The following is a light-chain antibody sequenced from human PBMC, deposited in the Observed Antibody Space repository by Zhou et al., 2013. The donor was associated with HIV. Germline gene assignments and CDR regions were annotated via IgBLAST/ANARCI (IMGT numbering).Light chain of an antibody. CDR2: SAS. CDR3: QQSNDIPYI. V-gene: IGKV1-8*01. CDR1: HSISHY. Sequence: AIRLTQSPSSISASTGDTVTISCRASHSISHYLAWFQQKPGKAPRILIYSASTLQTGVPSRFSGSGSATNFTLTISSLQPEDFGTYYCQQSNDIPYIFGQGTKLEIK. J-gene: IGKJ2*01.